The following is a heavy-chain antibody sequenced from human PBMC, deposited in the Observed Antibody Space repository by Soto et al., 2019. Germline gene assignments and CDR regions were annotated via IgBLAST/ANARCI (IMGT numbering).Heavy chain of an antibody. CDR1: GFSVGSNY. D-gene: IGHD2-8*01. J-gene: IGHJ4*02. V-gene: IGHV3-53*02. CDR2: IYSNGDT. CDR3: ARKSDSSPVPEADGV. Sequence: EVQLVETGGGLIQPGGSLRLSCAASGFSVGSNYMTWVRQSPGKGLEWVSLIYSNGDTDYADSVKGRFSIPRDNFKNTPYLQMNNLRAEDTAVYHCARKSDSSPVPEADGVWGRGTLVTVSS.